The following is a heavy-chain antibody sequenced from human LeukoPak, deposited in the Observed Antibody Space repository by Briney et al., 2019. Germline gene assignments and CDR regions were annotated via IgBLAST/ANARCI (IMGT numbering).Heavy chain of an antibody. CDR2: INPNSGGT. J-gene: IGHJ5*02. CDR3: VRGYCSGGSCSGAWFDP. V-gene: IGHV1-2*02. Sequence: ASVKVSCKASGYTFTGNHMHWVRQAPGQGLEWMGWINPNSGGTNYAQRFQGRVTMTRDTSISTAYIELNSLRSDDTAVYYCVRGYCSGGSCSGAWFDPWGQGTLVTVSS. CDR1: GYTFTGNH. D-gene: IGHD2-15*01.